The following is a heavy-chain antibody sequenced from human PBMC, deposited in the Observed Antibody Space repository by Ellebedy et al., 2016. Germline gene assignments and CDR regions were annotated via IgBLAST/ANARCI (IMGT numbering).Heavy chain of an antibody. Sequence: SETLSLTXAVYGGSFSGYTWTWIRKSPGKGLEWIGEINHSGSTDYNPSLKSRVTISVDTSKNQFSLKLSSVTAADTAVYYCAKSLHYSTSSFFDFWGQGTRVTVSS. CDR3: AKSLHYSTSSFFDF. D-gene: IGHD6-6*01. CDR1: GGSFSGYT. V-gene: IGHV4-34*01. CDR2: INHSGST. J-gene: IGHJ4*02.